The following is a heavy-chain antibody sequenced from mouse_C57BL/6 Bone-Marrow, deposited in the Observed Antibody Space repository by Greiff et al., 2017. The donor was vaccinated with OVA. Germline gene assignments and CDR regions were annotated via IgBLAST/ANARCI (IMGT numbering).Heavy chain of an antibody. CDR2: IWRGGST. Sequence: VHLVESGPGLVQPSQSLSITCTVSGFSLTSYGVHWVRQSPGKGLEWLGVIWRGGSTDYNAAFMSRLSITKDNSKSQVFFKMNSLQADDTAIYYCAKNGGLRRARAMDYWGQGTSVTVSS. CDR1: GFSLTSYG. D-gene: IGHD2-4*01. V-gene: IGHV2-5*01. J-gene: IGHJ4*01. CDR3: AKNGGLRRARAMDY.